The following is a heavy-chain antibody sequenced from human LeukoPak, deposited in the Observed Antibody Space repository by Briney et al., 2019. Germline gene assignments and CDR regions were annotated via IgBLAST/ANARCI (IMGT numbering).Heavy chain of an antibody. CDR3: AKAWPLTGSYLHYMDV. V-gene: IGHV3-23*01. CDR2: ISGSGGST. Sequence: GGSLRLSCAASGFTFSTYSMSWVRQAPGKGLEWVSAISGSGGSTYYADSVKGRFTISRDNSKNTLYLQMNSLRAEDTAVYYCAKAWPLTGSYLHYMDVWGKGTTVTISS. CDR1: GFTFSTYS. D-gene: IGHD3-10*01. J-gene: IGHJ6*03.